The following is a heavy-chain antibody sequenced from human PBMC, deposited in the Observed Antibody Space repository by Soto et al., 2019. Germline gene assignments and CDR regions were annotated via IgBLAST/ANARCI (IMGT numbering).Heavy chain of an antibody. D-gene: IGHD1-26*01. J-gene: IGHJ4*02. V-gene: IGHV1-2*02. CDR2: VSPRSGGT. CDR1: WYTFIDDY. Sequence: ASLNVSFKASWYTFIDDYIHLGLQAPGQGLEWMGWVSPRSGGTNYAQKFQGRVTITRDTSINTAYMELTSLRSDETAVYYCTKKGGGNFHLDQWGQRTRVTVSS. CDR3: TKKGGGNFHLDQ.